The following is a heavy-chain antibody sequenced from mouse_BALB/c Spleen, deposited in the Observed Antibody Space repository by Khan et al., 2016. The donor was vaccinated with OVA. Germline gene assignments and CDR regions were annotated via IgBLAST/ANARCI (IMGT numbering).Heavy chain of an antibody. V-gene: IGHV2-2*01. J-gene: IGHJ3*01. CDR1: GFSLDNYS. D-gene: IGHD2-4*01. Sequence: QVQLKQSGPGLVQPSQSLSITCTVSGFSLDNYSVHWIRQSPGKGLEWLGVIWSAGSTDYNAAFISRLTITKDNSRSQVFFKLINLQPYDTAIFYCARRGYEYGRGALFTYWGQGTLVTVSA. CDR3: ARRGYEYGRGALFTY. CDR2: IWSAGST.